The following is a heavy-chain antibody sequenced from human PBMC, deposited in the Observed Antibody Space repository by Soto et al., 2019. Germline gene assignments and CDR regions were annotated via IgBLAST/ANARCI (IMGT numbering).Heavy chain of an antibody. CDR1: GFTFTSSA. D-gene: IGHD3-10*01. J-gene: IGHJ4*02. CDR2: IVVGSGNT. V-gene: IGHV1-58*01. CDR3: VGFGELSRKSGGSDY. Sequence: ASVKVSCKASGFTFTSSAVQWVRQARGQRLEWIGWIVVGSGNTNYAQKFQERVTITRDMSTSTAYMELSSLRSEDTAVYYCVGFGELSRKSGGSDYWGQGTLVTVSS.